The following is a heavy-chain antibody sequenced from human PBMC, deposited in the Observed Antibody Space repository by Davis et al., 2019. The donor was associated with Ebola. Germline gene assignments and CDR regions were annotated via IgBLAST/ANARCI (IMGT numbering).Heavy chain of an antibody. CDR2: ISGSGGST. J-gene: IGHJ4*02. Sequence: GESLKISCAASGFTFSSYAMSWVRQAPGKGLEWVSAISGSGGSTYYADSVKGRFTISRDNSKNTLYLQMNSLRAEDTAVYYCAKVAWGLQVGVTGRFYWGQGTLVTVSS. V-gene: IGHV3-23*01. D-gene: IGHD1-26*01. CDR1: GFTFSSYA. CDR3: AKVAWGLQVGVTGRFY.